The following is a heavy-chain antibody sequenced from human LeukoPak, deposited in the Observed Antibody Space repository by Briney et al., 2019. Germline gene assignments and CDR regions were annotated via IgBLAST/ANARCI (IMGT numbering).Heavy chain of an antibody. CDR3: ARWPAYGMWLGIDY. Sequence: GASVKVSCKASGGTFRRFAMSWVRQAPGQGLEWMGGVIPIFGTANYAQKFQGRVTITADESTSTAYMELSSLISEDTAVYYCARWPAYGMWLGIDYWGQGTLVTVSS. D-gene: IGHD6-19*01. V-gene: IGHV1-69*13. CDR2: VIPIFGTA. J-gene: IGHJ4*02. CDR1: GGTFRRFA.